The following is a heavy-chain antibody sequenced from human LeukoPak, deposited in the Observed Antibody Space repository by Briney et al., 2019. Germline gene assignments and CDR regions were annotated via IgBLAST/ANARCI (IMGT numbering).Heavy chain of an antibody. D-gene: IGHD2-2*01. V-gene: IGHV4-4*08. Sequence: PSETLSLTCTVSCGSISTYYWSWIRQSPGKGLEWIGYISDRDGATYNPSLKSRVTMSVDTSKTHFSLKLNSVTAADTAVYYCASLNADVHWGQGTLVTVSS. CDR1: CGSISTYY. CDR2: ISDRDGA. J-gene: IGHJ4*02. CDR3: ASLNADVH.